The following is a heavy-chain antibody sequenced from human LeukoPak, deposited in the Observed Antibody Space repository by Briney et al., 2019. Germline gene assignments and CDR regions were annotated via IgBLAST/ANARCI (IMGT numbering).Heavy chain of an antibody. V-gene: IGHV4-59*01. CDR1: GGSISSYY. J-gene: IGHJ2*01. CDR2: IYYSGGT. Sequence: SETLSLTCTVSGGSISSYYWSWIRQPPGKGLEWIGYIYYSGGTNYNPSLKSRVTISVDTSKNQFSLKLSSVTAADTAVYYCARDGSGSYASYWYFDLWGRGTLVTVSS. CDR3: ARDGSGSYASYWYFDL. D-gene: IGHD3-10*01.